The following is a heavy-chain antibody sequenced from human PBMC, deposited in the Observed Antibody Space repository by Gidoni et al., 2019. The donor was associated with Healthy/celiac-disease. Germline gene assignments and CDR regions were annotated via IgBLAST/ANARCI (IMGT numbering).Heavy chain of an antibody. D-gene: IGHD2-2*01. Sequence: QVQLVQSGAEVKKPGSSVKVSCKASGGTFSSSAISGVRQAPGQGLEWMGGIIPIFGTANYAQKFQGGVTITADESTSTAYMELSSLRSEDTAVYYCARGVVVPAAQNPLYYAYNWFDPWGQGTLVTVSS. J-gene: IGHJ5*02. CDR3: ARGVVVPAAQNPLYYAYNWFDP. V-gene: IGHV1-69*01. CDR1: GGTFSSSA. CDR2: IIPIFGTA.